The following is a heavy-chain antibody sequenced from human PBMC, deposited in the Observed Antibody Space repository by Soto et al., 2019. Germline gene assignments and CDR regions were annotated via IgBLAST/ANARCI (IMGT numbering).Heavy chain of an antibody. CDR2: IYYSGST. CDR1: GGSISSSSYY. J-gene: IGHJ6*02. Sequence: PSETLSLTCTVSGGSISSSSYYWGWIRQPPGKGLEWIGSIYYSGSTYYIPSLKSRVTISVDTSKNQFSLKLSSVTAADTAVYYCARLNCGGDCYRNYYYGMDVWGQGTTVTVSS. V-gene: IGHV4-39*01. D-gene: IGHD2-21*02. CDR3: ARLNCGGDCYRNYYYGMDV.